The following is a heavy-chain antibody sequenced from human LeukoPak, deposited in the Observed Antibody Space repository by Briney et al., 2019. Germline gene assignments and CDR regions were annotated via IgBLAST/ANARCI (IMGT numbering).Heavy chain of an antibody. CDR1: GGSFSGYY. D-gene: IGHD6-13*01. Sequence: PSETLSLTCAVYGGSFSGYYWSWIRQPPAKGLEWIGEINHSGSTNYNPSLKSRVTISVDTSKNQFSLKLSSVTAADTAVYYCARGYSSSWFANYFDYWGQGTLVTVSS. J-gene: IGHJ4*02. CDR2: INHSGST. V-gene: IGHV4-34*01. CDR3: ARGYSSSWFANYFDY.